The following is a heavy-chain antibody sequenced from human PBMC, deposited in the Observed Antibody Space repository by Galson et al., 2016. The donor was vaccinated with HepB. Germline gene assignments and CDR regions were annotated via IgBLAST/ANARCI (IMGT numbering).Heavy chain of an antibody. V-gene: IGHV3-74*01. CDR2: INSDGTIS. J-gene: IGHJ5*02. D-gene: IGHD2-21*02. Sequence: SLRLSCAASGFAFSSHWMHWVRQAPGKGLMWVARINSDGTISNYADSVKGRFTISRDNAKNTLYLEMNSLRDEDTAVYNCVRDHSVVPATAYNWFDPRGQGTLVTVSS. CDR1: GFAFSSHW. CDR3: VRDHSVVPATAYNWFDP.